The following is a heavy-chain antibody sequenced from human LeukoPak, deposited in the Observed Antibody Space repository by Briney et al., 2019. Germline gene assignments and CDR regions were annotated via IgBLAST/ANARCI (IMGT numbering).Heavy chain of an antibody. D-gene: IGHD2-15*01. Sequence: GGSLRLSCTASRFMFSSFSITWVRQAPGKGLEWVSYISETSSHTYYADSVKGRFNISRDNAKNSLYLQMNSLRAEDTALYYCAKDRSDGYCSGGSCSSSLPYYYYGMDVWGQGTTVTVSS. CDR1: RFMFSSFS. V-gene: IGHV3-21*04. CDR2: ISETSSHT. J-gene: IGHJ6*02. CDR3: AKDRSDGYCSGGSCSSSLPYYYYGMDV.